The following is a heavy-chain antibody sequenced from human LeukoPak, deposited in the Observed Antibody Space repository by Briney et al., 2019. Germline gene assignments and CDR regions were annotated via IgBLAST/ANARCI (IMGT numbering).Heavy chain of an antibody. CDR3: ARLVVAATPYFDY. CDR2: ISYDGSNK. Sequence: GGSLRLSCAASGFTFSSYGMHWVRQAPGKGLEWVAVISYDGSNKYYADSVKGRFTISRDNSKNTLYLQMNSLRAEDTAVYYCARLVVAATPYFDYWGQGTLVTVSS. CDR1: GFTFSSYG. D-gene: IGHD2-15*01. J-gene: IGHJ4*02. V-gene: IGHV3-30*03.